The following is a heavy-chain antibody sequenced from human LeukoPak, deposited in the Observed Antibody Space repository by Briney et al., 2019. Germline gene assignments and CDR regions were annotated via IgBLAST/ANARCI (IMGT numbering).Heavy chain of an antibody. CDR1: GFIFRSYW. J-gene: IGHJ4*02. CDR3: AAKDYFDY. V-gene: IGHV3-23*01. CDR2: MSGSSGST. Sequence: GGSLRLSCAASGFIFRSYWMHWVRQAPGKGLECVSTMSGSSGSTYYADSVKGRFTISRDNSKNTLYLQMNSLRAEDTAVYYCAAKDYFDYWGQGTLVTVSS.